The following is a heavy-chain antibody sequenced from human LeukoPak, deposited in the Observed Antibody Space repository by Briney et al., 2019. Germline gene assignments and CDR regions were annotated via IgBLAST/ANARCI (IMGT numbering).Heavy chain of an antibody. CDR1: GFTFSSYG. D-gene: IGHD6-13*01. V-gene: IGHV3-30*02. CDR3: AKEGSSSWYYFDD. Sequence: GGSLRLSCAASGFTFSSYGMHWVRQAPGKGLEWVAFIRYNGGSEYYADSVKGRFTISRDNSKNTLYVQMNSLRAEDTAVYYCAKEGSSSWYYFDDWGQGTLVTVSS. CDR2: IRYNGGSE. J-gene: IGHJ4*02.